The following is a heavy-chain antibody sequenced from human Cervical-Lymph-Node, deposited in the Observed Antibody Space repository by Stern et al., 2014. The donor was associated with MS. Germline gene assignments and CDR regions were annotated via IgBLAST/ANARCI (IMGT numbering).Heavy chain of an antibody. J-gene: IGHJ4*02. Sequence: QLVESGAEVKKPGSSVKVSCKASGGTFNVDSISWVRQAPGQGLEWMGGIMVMFGTTNYAQKFQGRLTTTADESTSTAYMELSSLRYEDTAVYFCTRDQGGIAADWGQGTLVIVSS. D-gene: IGHD6-13*01. V-gene: IGHV1-69*01. CDR3: TRDQGGIAAD. CDR1: GGTFNVDS. CDR2: IMVMFGTT.